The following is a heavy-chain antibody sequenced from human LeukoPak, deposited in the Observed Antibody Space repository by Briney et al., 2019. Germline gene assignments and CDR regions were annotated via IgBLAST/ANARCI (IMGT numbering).Heavy chain of an antibody. J-gene: IGHJ6*03. Sequence: PSETLSLTCTVSGGSISSGGYYWSWIRQPPGKGLEWIGYIYHSGSTYYNPSLKSRVTISVDRSKNQFSLKLSSVTAADTAVYYCARSGSTVTSRSPLKYYYYYMDVWGKGTTVTVSS. CDR1: GGSISSGGYY. V-gene: IGHV4-30-2*01. CDR3: ARSGSTVTSRSPLKYYYYYMDV. CDR2: IYHSGST. D-gene: IGHD4-17*01.